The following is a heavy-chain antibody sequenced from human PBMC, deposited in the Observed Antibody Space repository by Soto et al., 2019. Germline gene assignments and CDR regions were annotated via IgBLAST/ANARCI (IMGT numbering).Heavy chain of an antibody. V-gene: IGHV4-30-4*01. J-gene: IGHJ5*02. CDR1: GASIRSTDYY. D-gene: IGHD2-21*02. Sequence: SETLSLTCTVSGASIRSTDYYWSWIRQAPGKGLEWIGYVYYTGSTYYNPSLMSRLAISVDTSKNQFSLKLTSVTAAETAVYYCVRTAREGAVAPHWFDRWGQGTQVTVSS. CDR3: VRTAREGAVAPHWFDR. CDR2: VYYTGST.